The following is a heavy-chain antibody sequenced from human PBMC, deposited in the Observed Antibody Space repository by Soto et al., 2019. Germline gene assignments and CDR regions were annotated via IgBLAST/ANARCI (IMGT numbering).Heavy chain of an antibody. CDR2: IIPILGIA. D-gene: IGHD2-2*01. J-gene: IGHJ6*03. Sequence: ASVKVSCKASGGTFSSYTISWVRQAPGQGLEWMGRIIPILGIANYAQKFQGRVTITADKSTSTAYMELSSLRSEDTAVYDCASCRNPVPAAMLSYYYYMDVWGKGTTVTVSS. CDR1: GGTFSSYT. V-gene: IGHV1-69*02. CDR3: ASCRNPVPAAMLSYYYYMDV.